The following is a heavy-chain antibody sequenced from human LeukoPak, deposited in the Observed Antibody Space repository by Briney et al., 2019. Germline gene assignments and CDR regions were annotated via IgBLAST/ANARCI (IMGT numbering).Heavy chain of an antibody. V-gene: IGHV4-34*01. D-gene: IGHD3-10*01. Sequence: PSETLSLTCAVYGGSFSGNYWNWIRQPPGKGLEWIGEINHSGCTNYNPSLKSRVTISIDTSKNQFSLKLSSVTAADTAVYYCARGRPYYYGSGSHYRVLNWFDPWGQGTLVTVSS. CDR2: INHSGCT. CDR1: GGSFSGNY. CDR3: ARGRPYYYGSGSHYRVLNWFDP. J-gene: IGHJ5*02.